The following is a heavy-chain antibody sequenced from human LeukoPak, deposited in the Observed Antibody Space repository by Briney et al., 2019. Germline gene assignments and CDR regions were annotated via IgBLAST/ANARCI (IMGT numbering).Heavy chain of an antibody. J-gene: IGHJ3*02. Sequence: SETLSLTCTVSGDSITSTDYYWGWVRQPPGEGLEWIGSIYSGGSTNYNPSLKSRVTMSVDTSKNQFSLKLSSVTAADTAVYYCARDLKWELRHPYAFDIWGRGTMVTVSS. CDR2: IYSGGST. CDR3: ARDLKWELRHPYAFDI. CDR1: GDSITSTDYY. V-gene: IGHV4-39*07. D-gene: IGHD1-26*01.